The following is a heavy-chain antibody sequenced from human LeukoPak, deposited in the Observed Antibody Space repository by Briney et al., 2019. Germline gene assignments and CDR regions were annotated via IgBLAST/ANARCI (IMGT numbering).Heavy chain of an antibody. CDR1: GGSISSYY. J-gene: IGHJ3*02. Sequence: PSETLSLTCTVSGGSISSYYWSWIRQPPGKGLEWIAYIFYGGSTSYNPSLKSRVTISMNTSKNQFSLKVTSVTAADTAVYYCARGPGSDAFDMWGQGTMVTVSS. V-gene: IGHV4-59*01. CDR3: ARGPGSDAFDM. CDR2: IFYGGST. D-gene: IGHD6-25*01.